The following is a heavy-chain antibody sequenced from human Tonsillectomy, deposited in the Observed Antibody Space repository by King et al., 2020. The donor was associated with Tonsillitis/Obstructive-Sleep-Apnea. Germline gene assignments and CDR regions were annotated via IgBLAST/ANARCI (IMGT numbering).Heavy chain of an antibody. V-gene: IGHV3-64D*06. J-gene: IGHJ4*02. CDR2: ISSNGGST. D-gene: IGHD2-2*01. Sequence: VQLVESGGGLVQPGGSLRLSCSASGFTFSSYAMHWVRQAPGKGLEYVSAISSNGGSTYYADSVKGRFTISRDNSKNTLYLQMSSLRAEDTAVYYRVKAGGYCSSTSCYYFDYWGQGTLVTVSS. CDR1: GFTFSSYA. CDR3: VKAGGYCSSTSCYYFDY.